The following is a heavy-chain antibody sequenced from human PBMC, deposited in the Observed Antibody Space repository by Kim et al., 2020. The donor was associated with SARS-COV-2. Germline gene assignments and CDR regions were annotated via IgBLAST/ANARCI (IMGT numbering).Heavy chain of an antibody. Sequence: SVKVSCKASGGTFSSYAISWVRQAPGQGLEWMGGIIPIFGTANYAQKFQGRVTITADESTSTAYMELSSLRSEDTAVYYCARDGPTAAAGRSSGFDYWGQGTLVTVSS. J-gene: IGHJ4*02. CDR3: ARDGPTAAAGRSSGFDY. CDR1: GGTFSSYA. D-gene: IGHD6-13*01. V-gene: IGHV1-69*13. CDR2: IIPIFGTA.